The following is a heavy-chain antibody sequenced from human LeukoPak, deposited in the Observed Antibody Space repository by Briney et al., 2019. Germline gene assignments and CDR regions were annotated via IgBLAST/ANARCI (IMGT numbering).Heavy chain of an antibody. J-gene: IGHJ4*02. CDR3: TTLAGPFDY. D-gene: IGHD2-15*01. V-gene: IGHV3-74*01. Sequence: GGSLSLSCATSGFIFSYHWMHWVRQAPGKGLVWVSRINRDGSTTNYADSVKGRFTISRDNAKNTLFLHINSLRGEDTAVYYCTTLAGPFDYWGQGTLVTVSS. CDR2: INRDGSTT. CDR1: GFIFSYHW.